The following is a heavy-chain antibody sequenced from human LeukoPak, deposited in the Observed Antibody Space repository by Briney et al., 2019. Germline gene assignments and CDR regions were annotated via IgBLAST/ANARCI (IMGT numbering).Heavy chain of an antibody. V-gene: IGHV3-21*01. CDR1: GFTFSSYS. Sequence: GGSLRLSCAASGFTFSSYSMNWVRQAPGKGLEWVSSISSSSSYIYYADSVKGRFTISRDNAKNSLYLQMNSLRAEDTAVYYCARGPAPWGGPPYYFDYWGQGTLVTVSS. CDR3: ARGPAPWGGPPYYFDY. CDR2: ISSSSSYI. D-gene: IGHD3-16*01. J-gene: IGHJ4*02.